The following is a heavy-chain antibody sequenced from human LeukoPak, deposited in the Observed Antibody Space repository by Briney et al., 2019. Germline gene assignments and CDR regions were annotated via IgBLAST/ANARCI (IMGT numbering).Heavy chain of an antibody. CDR1: GGSISSYY. CDR2: IYYSGST. Sequence: PSEALSLTCTVSGGSISSYYWSWIRQPPGKGLEWIGYIYYSGSTNYNPSLKSRVTISVDTSKNQFSLKLSSVTAADTAVYYCARTPYYDFWSGLYYYYMDVWGKGTTVTVSS. CDR3: ARTPYYDFWSGLYYYYMDV. J-gene: IGHJ6*03. D-gene: IGHD3-3*01. V-gene: IGHV4-59*01.